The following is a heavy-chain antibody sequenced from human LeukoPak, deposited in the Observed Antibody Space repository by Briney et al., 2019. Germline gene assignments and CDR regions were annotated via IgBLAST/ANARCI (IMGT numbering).Heavy chain of an antibody. V-gene: IGHV5-51*01. CDR1: GYSVTSYW. CDR3: ARSPGYSSSWAVDFDY. Sequence: GESLKISCKGSGYSVTSYWICWVRQMPGKGLEWMGIIYPGDSDTRYSASFQGQVTISAAKSISTAYLQWSSLKASDTAMYYCARSPGYSSSWAVDFDYWGQGTLVTVSS. D-gene: IGHD6-13*01. J-gene: IGHJ4*02. CDR2: IYPGDSDT.